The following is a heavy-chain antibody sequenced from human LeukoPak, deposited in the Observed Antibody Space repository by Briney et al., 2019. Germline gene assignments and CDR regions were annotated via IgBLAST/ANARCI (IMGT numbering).Heavy chain of an antibody. J-gene: IGHJ4*02. CDR1: GYTFTGYY. V-gene: IGHV1-2*02. Sequence: ASVTVSCKASGYTFTGYYMHWVRQAPGQGLEWMGWINPNSGGTNYAQKFQSRVTMTRDTSISTAYMELSRLRSDDTAVYYCASSRLRLGELNYWGQGTLVTVSS. D-gene: IGHD3-16*01. CDR2: INPNSGGT. CDR3: ASSRLRLGELNY.